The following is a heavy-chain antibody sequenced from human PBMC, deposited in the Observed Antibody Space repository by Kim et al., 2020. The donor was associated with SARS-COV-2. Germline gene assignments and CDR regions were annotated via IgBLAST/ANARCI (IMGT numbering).Heavy chain of an antibody. CDR1: GFTFSDYY. CDR3: HIVVVVAALEAYGMDV. J-gene: IGHJ6*02. CDR2: ISSSSSYT. D-gene: IGHD2-15*01. Sequence: GGSLRLSCAASGFTFSDYYMSWIRQAPGKGLEWVSYISSSSSYTNYADSVKGRFTISRDNAKNSLYLQMNSLRAEDTAVYYCHIVVVVAALEAYGMDVWGQGTTVTVSS. V-gene: IGHV3-11*03.